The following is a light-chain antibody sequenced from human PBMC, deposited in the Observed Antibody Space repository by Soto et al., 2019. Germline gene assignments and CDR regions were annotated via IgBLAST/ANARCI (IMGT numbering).Light chain of an antibody. J-gene: IGKJ1*01. V-gene: IGKV1-5*03. CDR1: QSISSW. CDR3: QQYNSYWT. Sequence: DIQMTQSLSTLSASVVDRVTITCRASQSISSWLAWYQQKPGKAPKLLIYKASSLESGVPSRFSGSGSGTEFTLTISSLQPDDFATYYCQQYNSYWTFGQGTKGDIK. CDR2: KAS.